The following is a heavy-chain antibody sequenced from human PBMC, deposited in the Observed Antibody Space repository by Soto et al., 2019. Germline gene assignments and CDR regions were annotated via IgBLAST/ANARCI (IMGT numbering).Heavy chain of an antibody. J-gene: IGHJ6*02. CDR3: ASGRGRYFYYGMDV. CDR2: ISGSGDRT. D-gene: IGHD1-26*01. CDR1: GFTFSSYA. Sequence: GGSLRLSCAASGFTFSSYAITWVRRAQRKKLEWVSVISGSGDRTYYADSVKGRFTISRDNSNNTLYRQMNSLRAEDMAVYYCASGRGRYFYYGMDVWGQGTTVTVSS. V-gene: IGHV3-23*01.